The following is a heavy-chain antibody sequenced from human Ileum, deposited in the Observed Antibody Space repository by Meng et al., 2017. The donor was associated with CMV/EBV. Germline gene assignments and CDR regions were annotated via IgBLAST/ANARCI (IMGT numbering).Heavy chain of an antibody. CDR2: INHSGST. J-gene: IGHJ4*02. CDR1: GGSSSGYY. CDR3: ARGKKEYYDSSGYYYFDY. Sequence: SETLSLTCAVYGGSSSGYYWSWIRQPPGKGLEWIGEINHSGSTNYNPSLKSRVTISVDTSKNQFSLKLSSVTAADTAVYYCARGKKEYYDSSGYYYFDYWGQGTLVTVSS. D-gene: IGHD3-22*01. V-gene: IGHV4-34*01.